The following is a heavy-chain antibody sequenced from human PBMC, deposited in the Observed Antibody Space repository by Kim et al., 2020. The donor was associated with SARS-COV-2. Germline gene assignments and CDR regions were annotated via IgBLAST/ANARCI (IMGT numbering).Heavy chain of an antibody. CDR3: ARIGCTGGSCKPYYYYALDA. V-gene: IGHV3-33*01. D-gene: IGHD2-15*01. Sequence: GGSLRLSCAASGFTFSTYGMLWVRQAPGKGLEWVAVIWYDGSIKYYADSVKGRFTSSRDNSKNTLYLQMNSLRAEDTAVYYCARIGCTGGSCKPYYYYALDAWGQGTTVTVSS. J-gene: IGHJ6*02. CDR1: GFTFSTYG. CDR2: IWYDGSIK.